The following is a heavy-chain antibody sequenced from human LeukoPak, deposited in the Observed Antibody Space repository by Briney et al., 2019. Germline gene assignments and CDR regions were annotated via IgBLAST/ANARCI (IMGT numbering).Heavy chain of an antibody. J-gene: IGHJ4*02. CDR3: ARDDIGSYYVY. CDR2: INEDGGDK. CDR1: GFSFSNSW. Sequence: GGSLRLSCAASGFSFSNSWMTWVRQAPGKGLEWVANINEDGGDKHYVDSVQGRFTISRDNAKNSLYLQMNSLRAEDTAVYYCARDDIGSYYVYWGQGTLVTVSS. V-gene: IGHV3-7*01. D-gene: IGHD1-26*01.